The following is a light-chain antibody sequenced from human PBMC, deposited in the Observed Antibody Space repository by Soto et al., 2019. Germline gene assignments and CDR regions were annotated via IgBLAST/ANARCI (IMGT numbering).Light chain of an antibody. CDR3: TSSTSRSTYV. V-gene: IGLV2-14*03. Sequence: QSVLTQPASVSGAPGQSITISCTGTSSDVGGFNYVSWYQQHPGKAPKLMIYDVTNRPSGVSYRFSGSKSGNTASLTISGLPAEDEADYYCTSSTSRSTYVFGTGTKLTVL. CDR2: DVT. CDR1: SSDVGGFNY. J-gene: IGLJ1*01.